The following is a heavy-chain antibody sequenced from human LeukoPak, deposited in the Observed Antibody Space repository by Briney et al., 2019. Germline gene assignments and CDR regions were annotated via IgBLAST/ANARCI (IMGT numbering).Heavy chain of an antibody. Sequence: SVKVSCKASGGTFSSYAISWVRQAPGQGLEWMGRIIPIFGTANYAQKFQGRVTITADKSTSTAYMELSSLRSEDTAVYYCARGTDWNYNWFDPWGQGTLVTVSS. J-gene: IGHJ5*02. D-gene: IGHD1-7*01. V-gene: IGHV1-69*06. CDR3: ARGTDWNYNWFDP. CDR1: GGTFSSYA. CDR2: IIPIFGTA.